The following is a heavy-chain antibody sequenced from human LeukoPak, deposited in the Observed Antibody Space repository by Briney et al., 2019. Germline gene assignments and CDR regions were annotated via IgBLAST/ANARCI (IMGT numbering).Heavy chain of an antibody. CDR2: VNPNSGNT. CDR1: GYTFTSYG. J-gene: IGHJ3*02. Sequence: ASVKVSCKTSGYTFTSYGLNWVRQATGQGLEWMGWVNPNSGNTGYAQKFQGRVTMTMDPSISTAYMELSRLRSDDTAVYYCARTPLHAFDIWGQGTMVTVSS. CDR3: ARTPLHAFDI. D-gene: IGHD2-15*01. V-gene: IGHV1-8*01.